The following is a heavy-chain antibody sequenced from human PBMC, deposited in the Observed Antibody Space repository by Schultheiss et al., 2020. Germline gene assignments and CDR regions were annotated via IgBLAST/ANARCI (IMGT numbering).Heavy chain of an antibody. J-gene: IGHJ5*02. CDR2: IYYSGST. V-gene: IGHV4-59*12. Sequence: SETLSLTCTVSGGSISSYYWSWIRQPPGKGLEWIGYIYYSGSTNYNPSLKSRVTISVDTSKNQFSLKLSSVTAADTAVYYCARDYSGYETDGGTNWFDPWGLGTLVTVAS. D-gene: IGHD5-12*01. CDR1: GGSISSYY. CDR3: ARDYSGYETDGGTNWFDP.